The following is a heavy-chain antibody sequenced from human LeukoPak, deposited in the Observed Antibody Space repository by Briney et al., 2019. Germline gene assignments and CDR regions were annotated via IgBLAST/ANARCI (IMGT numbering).Heavy chain of an antibody. CDR3: ARGAPEDAYDI. J-gene: IGHJ3*02. V-gene: IGHV4-30-4*08. CDR2: IYYSGST. Sequence: SETLSLTCTVSGGSISSGDYYWSWIRQPPGKGLEWIGYIYYSGSTYYNPSLKSRVTISVDTSKNQFSLKLSSVTAADTAVYYCARGAPEDAYDIWGQGTMVTVSS. CDR1: GGSISSGDYY. D-gene: IGHD1-14*01.